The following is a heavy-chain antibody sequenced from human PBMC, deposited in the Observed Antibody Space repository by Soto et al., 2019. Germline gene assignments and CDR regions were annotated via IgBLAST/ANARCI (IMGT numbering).Heavy chain of an antibody. CDR2: INAGNGNT. V-gene: IGHV1-3*01. J-gene: IGHJ6*02. CDR1: GYTFTSYA. Sequence: ASVKVSCKASGYTFTSYAMHWVRQAPGQRLEWMGWINAGNGNTKYSQKFQGRVTITRDTSASTAYMELSSLRSEDTAVYYCARDPFYYYDSSGYYRVATDGMDVWGQGTTVTVSS. D-gene: IGHD3-22*01. CDR3: ARDPFYYYDSSGYYRVATDGMDV.